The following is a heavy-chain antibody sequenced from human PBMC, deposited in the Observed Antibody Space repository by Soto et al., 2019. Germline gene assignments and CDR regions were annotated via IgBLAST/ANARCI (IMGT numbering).Heavy chain of an antibody. D-gene: IGHD4-17*01. J-gene: IGHJ4*02. V-gene: IGHV4-31*03. CDR1: GGSISSGGYY. CDR3: ARLRYGDYEDY. CDR2: IYYSGST. Sequence: SETLSLTCTVSGGSISSGGYYWSWIRQHPGKGLEWIGYIYYSGSTYYNPSLKSRVTISVDTSKNQFSLKLSSVTAADTAVYYCARLRYGDYEDYWGQGTLVTVSS.